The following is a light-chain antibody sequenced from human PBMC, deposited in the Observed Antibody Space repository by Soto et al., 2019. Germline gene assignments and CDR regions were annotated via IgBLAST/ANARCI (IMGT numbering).Light chain of an antibody. CDR3: QQRSKWRT. CDR1: QSVSSY. J-gene: IGKJ1*01. V-gene: IGKV3-11*01. Sequence: EILLTQSPATLSLARWEIATLSCRASQSVSSYLAWYQQKPGQAPRLLIYDASKRATGIPARFSGSGFGTDFTLTISSLEPEDFAVYYCQQRSKWRTFGQGTKVDIK. CDR2: DAS.